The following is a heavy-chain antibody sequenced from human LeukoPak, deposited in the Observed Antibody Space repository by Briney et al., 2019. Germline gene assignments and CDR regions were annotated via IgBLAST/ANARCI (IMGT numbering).Heavy chain of an antibody. CDR1: GGSISSYY. V-gene: IGHV4-59*01. CDR2: IYYSGST. J-gene: IGHJ6*03. D-gene: IGHD2-21*02. Sequence: SETLSLTCTVSGGSISSYYWSWIRQPPGKGLEWIGYIYYSGSTNYNPSLKSRVTISVDTSKNQFSLKLSSVTAADTAVYYCAREVVMTAMNFMDVWGKGTTVTVSS. CDR3: AREVVMTAMNFMDV.